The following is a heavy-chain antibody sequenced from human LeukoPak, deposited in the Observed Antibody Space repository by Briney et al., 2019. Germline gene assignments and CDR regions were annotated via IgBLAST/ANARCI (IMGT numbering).Heavy chain of an antibody. V-gene: IGHV4-59*12. CDR3: ARADVDTAIYDY. D-gene: IGHD5-18*01. CDR2: IYYSGST. J-gene: IGHJ4*02. CDR1: GGSISSYY. Sequence: SETLSLTCTVSGGSISSYYWSWIRQPPGKGLEWIGYIYYSGSTNYNPSLKSRVTISVDRSKNQFSLKLSSVTAADTAVYYCARADVDTAIYDYWGQGTLVTVSS.